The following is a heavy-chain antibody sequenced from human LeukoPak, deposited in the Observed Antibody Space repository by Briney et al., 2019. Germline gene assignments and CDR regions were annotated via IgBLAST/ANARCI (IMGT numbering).Heavy chain of an antibody. Sequence: SETLSLTCTVSGGSISSSSYYWGWIRQPPGKGLEWIGSIYYSGSTYYNPSLKSRVTISVDTSKNQFSLKLSSVTAADTAVYYCARATVLGWYFDLWGRGTLVTVSS. V-gene: IGHV4-39*01. CDR2: IYYSGST. J-gene: IGHJ2*01. D-gene: IGHD4-17*01. CDR3: ARATVLGWYFDL. CDR1: GGSISSSSYY.